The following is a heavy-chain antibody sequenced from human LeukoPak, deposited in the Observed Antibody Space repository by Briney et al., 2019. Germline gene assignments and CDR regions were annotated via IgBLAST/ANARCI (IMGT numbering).Heavy chain of an antibody. CDR2: ISGSGGST. D-gene: IGHD6-13*01. V-gene: IGHV3-23*01. CDR1: GFTFSSYA. Sequence: GGSLRLSCAASGFTFSSYAMGWVRQAPGKRLEWVSAISGSGGSTYYADSVKGRFTISRDNSKNTLYLQMNSLRAEDTAVYYCAKAPFLAAAGTVWFDPWGQGTLVTVSS. CDR3: AKAPFLAAAGTVWFDP. J-gene: IGHJ5*02.